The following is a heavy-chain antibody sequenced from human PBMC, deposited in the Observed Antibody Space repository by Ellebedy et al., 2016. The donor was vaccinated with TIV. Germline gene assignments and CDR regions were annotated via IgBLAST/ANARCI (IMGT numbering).Heavy chain of an antibody. V-gene: IGHV3-23*01. D-gene: IGHD6-19*01. CDR2: VSDDVVRT. Sequence: PGGSLRLSCAASGLTFGSNAMGWVRLVPGKGPEWVSAVSDDVVRTYYADSVRGRFTISRDNSKKMLYLQMNSLRAEDTAVYYCAEGFGQWPMDVWGRGTTVTVSS. CDR3: AEGFGQWPMDV. CDR1: GLTFGSNA. J-gene: IGHJ6*02.